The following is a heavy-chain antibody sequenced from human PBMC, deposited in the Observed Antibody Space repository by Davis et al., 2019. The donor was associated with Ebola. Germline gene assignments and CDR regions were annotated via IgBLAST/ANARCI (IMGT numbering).Heavy chain of an antibody. V-gene: IGHV4-4*02. CDR1: GGSISSSNW. J-gene: IGHJ5*02. CDR3: ARVECSGGSCGWFDP. CDR2: IYHSGST. Sequence: SETLSLTCAVSGGSISSSNWWSWVRQPPGKGLEWIGEIYHSGSTTYNPSLKSRVTISVDKSKNQLSLKLSSVTAADKAVYYCARVECSGGSCGWFDPLGQGTLVTVSS. D-gene: IGHD2-15*01.